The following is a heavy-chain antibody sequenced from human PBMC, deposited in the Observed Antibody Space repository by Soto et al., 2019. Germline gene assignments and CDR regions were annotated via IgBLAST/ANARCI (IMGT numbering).Heavy chain of an antibody. D-gene: IGHD3-22*01. J-gene: IGHJ4*02. V-gene: IGHV4-59*08. CDR3: MLGSGWKDFDY. Sequence: SETLSLTCTVSGATINNYHWTWIRQPPGKGLEWIAYIYYTGITNFNPSLKSRVTISVDTSKNQFSLKLSSVTAPEPALLYCMLGSGWKDFDYWGQGTLVTVSS. CDR1: GATINNYH. CDR2: IYYTGIT.